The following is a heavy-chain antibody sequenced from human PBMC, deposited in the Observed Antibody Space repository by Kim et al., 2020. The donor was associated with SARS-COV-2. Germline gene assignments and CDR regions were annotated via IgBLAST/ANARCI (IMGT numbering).Heavy chain of an antibody. J-gene: IGHJ5*02. V-gene: IGHV4-34*01. CDR1: GGSFSGYY. Sequence: SETLSLTCAVYGGSFSGYYWSWIRQPPGKGLEWIGEINHSGSTNYNPSLKSRVTISVDTSKNQFSLKLSSVTAADTAVYYCARGLGLAYNWFDPWGQGTL. CDR3: ARGLGLAYNWFDP. CDR2: INHSGST.